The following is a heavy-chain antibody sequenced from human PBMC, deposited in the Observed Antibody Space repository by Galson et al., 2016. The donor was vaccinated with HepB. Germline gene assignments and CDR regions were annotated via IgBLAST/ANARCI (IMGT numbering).Heavy chain of an antibody. D-gene: IGHD2-2*01. CDR3: ARTTGSYADYWYFDL. CDR1: GGTFSSYA. CDR2: IIPIFGTA. J-gene: IGHJ2*01. V-gene: IGHV1-69*13. Sequence: SVKVSCKASGGTFSSYAISWVRQAPGQGLEWMGGIIPIFGTANYAQKFQGRVTITADESTSTAYMELSSLRSEDTAVYYCARTTGSYADYWYFDLWGRGTLVTVSS.